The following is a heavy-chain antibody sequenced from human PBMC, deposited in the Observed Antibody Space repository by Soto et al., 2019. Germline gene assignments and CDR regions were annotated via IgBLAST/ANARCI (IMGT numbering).Heavy chain of an antibody. V-gene: IGHV4-59*01. D-gene: IGHD2-15*01. CDR2: IYYSGST. J-gene: IGHJ3*02. CDR3: ARDEGYCSGGSCYGSFDI. CDR1: GGSISSYY. Sequence: SETLSLTCTVSGGSISSYYWSWIRQPPGKGLEWIGYIYYSGSTNYNPSLKGRVTISVDTSKNQFSLKLSSVTAADTAVYYCARDEGYCSGGSCYGSFDIWGQGTMVTVSS.